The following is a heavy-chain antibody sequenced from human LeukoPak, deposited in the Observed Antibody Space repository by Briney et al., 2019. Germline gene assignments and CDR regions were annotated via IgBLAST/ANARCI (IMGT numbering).Heavy chain of an antibody. J-gene: IGHJ6*03. CDR3: ARSADDYYHYYYMDV. Sequence: KPSETLSLTCTVSGSSISSGYFWGWIRQPPGKGLEYIGTVSHGGITFYNPSLKSRLTILLDTSKNQFSLELSSVTAADTAVYYCARSADDYYHYYYMDVWGKGTTVTVSS. V-gene: IGHV4-38-2*02. CDR1: GSSISSGYF. CDR2: VSHGGIT.